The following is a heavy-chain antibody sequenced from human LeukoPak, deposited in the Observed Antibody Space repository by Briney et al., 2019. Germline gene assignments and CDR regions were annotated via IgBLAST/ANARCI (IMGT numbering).Heavy chain of an antibody. V-gene: IGHV3-30*02. Sequence: GGSLSLSCAASGFTFSSYGMHWVRQAPGKGLEWVAFIRYDGSNKYYADSVKGRFTISRDNSKNTLYLQMNSLRAEDTAVYYCAKDLRGSSGSPEYFQHWGQGTLVTVSS. CDR2: IRYDGSNK. J-gene: IGHJ1*01. CDR1: GFTFSSYG. CDR3: AKDLRGSSGSPEYFQH. D-gene: IGHD3-10*01.